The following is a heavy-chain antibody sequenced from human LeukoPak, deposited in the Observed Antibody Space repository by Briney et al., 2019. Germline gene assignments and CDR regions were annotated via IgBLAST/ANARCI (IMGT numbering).Heavy chain of an antibody. CDR2: IIDSGGAT. J-gene: IGHJ3*02. V-gene: IGHV3-23*01. Sequence: GGSLRLSCATSGFTFSTYAMSWVRQAPRRGLEWVSSIIDSGGATYYADSVKGRFTISRDNSKKKVFLQMSSLRADDTAVYYCAKAGWYSAKTYAAYDDAYDIWGQGTMVTVSS. CDR3: AKAGWYSAKTYAAYDDAYDI. D-gene: IGHD1-26*01. CDR1: GFTFSTYA.